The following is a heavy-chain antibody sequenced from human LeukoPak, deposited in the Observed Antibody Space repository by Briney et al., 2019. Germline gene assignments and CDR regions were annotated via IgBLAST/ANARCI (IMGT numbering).Heavy chain of an antibody. CDR3: AREPPLGGAFDI. CDR1: GYTFTSYY. J-gene: IGHJ3*02. V-gene: IGHV1-46*01. D-gene: IGHD2-15*01. Sequence: EASVKVSCKASGYTFTSYYMHWVRQAPGQGLEWMGIINPSGGSTSYAQKFQSRVTMTRDTSTSTVYMELSSLRSEDTAVYYCAREPPLGGAFDIWGQGTMVTVSS. CDR2: INPSGGST.